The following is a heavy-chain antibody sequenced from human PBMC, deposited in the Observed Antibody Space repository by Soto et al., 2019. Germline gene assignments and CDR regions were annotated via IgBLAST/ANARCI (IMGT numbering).Heavy chain of an antibody. J-gene: IGHJ6*03. D-gene: IGHD1-26*01. CDR1: SGSISSSNW. CDR3: ARGWSRGRDYYYMDV. CDR2: IYHSGST. V-gene: IGHV4-4*02. Sequence: PSETLSLTCAVSSGSISSSNWWSWVRQPPGKGLEWIGEIYHSGSTNYNPPLKSRVTISVDKSKNQFSLKLSSVTAADTAVYYCARGWSRGRDYYYMDVWGKGTTVTVSS.